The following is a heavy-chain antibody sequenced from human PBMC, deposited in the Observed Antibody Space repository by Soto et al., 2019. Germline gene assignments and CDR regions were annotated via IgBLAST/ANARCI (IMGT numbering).Heavy chain of an antibody. V-gene: IGHV3-21*01. CDR3: ARDLGGRIAAAGWEDYYYYGMDV. J-gene: IGHJ6*02. CDR2: ISSSSSYI. CDR1: GFTFSSYS. Sequence: EVQLVESGGGLVKPGGSLRLSCAASGFTFSSYSMNWVRQAPGKGLEWVSSISSSSSYIYYADSVKGRFTISRDNAKNSLYLQMNRLRAEDTAVYYCARDLGGRIAAAGWEDYYYYGMDVWGQGTTVTVSS. D-gene: IGHD6-13*01.